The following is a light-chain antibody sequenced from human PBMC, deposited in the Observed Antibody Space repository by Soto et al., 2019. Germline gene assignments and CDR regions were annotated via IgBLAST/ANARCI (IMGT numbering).Light chain of an antibody. CDR1: QSINTY. Sequence: EIVLTQSPVTLSLSPGERATLSCRASQSINTYLAWYQQIPGQAPRLLIYDASNRATGIPARFSGSGSGTDFTLTISSLEPDDFAVYYCQQRFNWLTFGGGTTVQIK. CDR3: QQRFNWLT. CDR2: DAS. V-gene: IGKV3-11*01. J-gene: IGKJ4*01.